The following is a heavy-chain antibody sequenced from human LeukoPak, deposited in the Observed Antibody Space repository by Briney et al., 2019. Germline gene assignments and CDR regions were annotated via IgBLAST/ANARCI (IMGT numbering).Heavy chain of an antibody. CDR3: ARADSGSYYLLDY. CDR2: IWYDGSNK. CDR1: GFTFSNYG. J-gene: IGHJ4*02. D-gene: IGHD1-26*01. V-gene: IGHV3-33*08. Sequence: GGSLRLSCAASGFTFSNYGMHWVRQAPGKGLEWVAVIWYDGSNKYYADSVKGRFTISRDNSKNTLYLQMNSLRAEDTAVYYCARADSGSYYLLDYWGQGTLVTVSS.